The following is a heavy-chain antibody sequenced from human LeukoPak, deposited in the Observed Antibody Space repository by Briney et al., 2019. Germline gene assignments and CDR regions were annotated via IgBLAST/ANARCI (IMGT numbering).Heavy chain of an antibody. CDR2: IVVGSGNT. D-gene: IGHD3-3*01. CDR3: AADPSYYDFWSGYYTLHY. V-gene: IGHV1-58*01. Sequence: SVKVSCKASGFTFTSSAVQWVRQARGQRLEWIGWIVVGSGNTNYAQKFQERVTITRDMSTSTAYMELSSLRSEDTAVYYCAADPSYYDFWSGYYTLHYWGQGTLVTVSS. J-gene: IGHJ4*02. CDR1: GFTFTSSA.